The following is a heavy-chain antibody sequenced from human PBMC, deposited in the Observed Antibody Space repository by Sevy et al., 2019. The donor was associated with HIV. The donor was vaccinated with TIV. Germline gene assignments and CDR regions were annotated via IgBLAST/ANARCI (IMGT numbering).Heavy chain of an antibody. J-gene: IGHJ4*02. CDR2: INGRGGST. CDR1: GYSFSSYA. Sequence: GGSLRLSCVVSGYSFSSYAISWVRQAPGKALEWVSTINGRGGSTYCADSVKGRFTISRDNPKNTLFLQMINLRVDDTAIYYCARPSPRIAAAASAFYDNWGQGTLVTVSS. CDR3: ARPSPRIAAAASAFYDN. V-gene: IGHV3-23*01. D-gene: IGHD6-13*01.